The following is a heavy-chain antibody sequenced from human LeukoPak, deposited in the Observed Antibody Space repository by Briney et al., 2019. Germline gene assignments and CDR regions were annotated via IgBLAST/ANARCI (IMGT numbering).Heavy chain of an antibody. J-gene: IGHJ4*02. CDR1: GFTFSRYW. Sequence: GGSLRLSCAASGFTFSRYWMSWVRQAPGKGLEWVANIKQDGSEKYYVDSVKGRFTISRDNAKYSLYLQMNSLRADDTPVYYCARDLFRIFLSGGSCDYWGQGTLVTVSS. D-gene: IGHD2-15*01. V-gene: IGHV3-7*01. CDR3: ARDLFRIFLSGGSCDY. CDR2: IKQDGSEK.